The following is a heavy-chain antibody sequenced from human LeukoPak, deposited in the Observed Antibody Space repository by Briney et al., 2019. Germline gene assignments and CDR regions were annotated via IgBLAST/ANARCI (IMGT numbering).Heavy chain of an antibody. CDR2: IYYSGST. Sequence: SETLSLTCTVSGGSISSSTYYWDWIRQPPGKGLEWIGSIYYSGSTYYNPSLKSRVTISVDTSKNQFSLKLSSVTAADTAVYYCARLLWFGQFYFDYWGQGTLVTVSS. J-gene: IGHJ4*02. D-gene: IGHD3-10*01. CDR3: ARLLWFGQFYFDY. V-gene: IGHV4-39*07. CDR1: GGSISSSTYY.